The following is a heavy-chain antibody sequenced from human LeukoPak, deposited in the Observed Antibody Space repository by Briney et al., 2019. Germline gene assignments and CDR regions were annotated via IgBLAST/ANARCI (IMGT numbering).Heavy chain of an antibody. Sequence: PSETLSLTCNVSGDSISGYYWSWIRQPAGKGLECIGRIYSSGSTNYNPSLKSRLTMSVDTSKNQFSLKLSSVTAADTAVYYCARVGGTATTGYYYMDVWGKGTTGTVSS. D-gene: IGHD1-1*01. CDR2: IYSSGST. J-gene: IGHJ6*03. V-gene: IGHV4-4*07. CDR1: GDSISGYY. CDR3: ARVGGTATTGYYYMDV.